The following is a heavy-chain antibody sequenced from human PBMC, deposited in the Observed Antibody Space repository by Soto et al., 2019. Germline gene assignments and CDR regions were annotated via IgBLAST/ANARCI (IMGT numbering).Heavy chain of an antibody. CDR1: GGSFTGYY. Sequence: QVQLQQWGAGLLKPSETLSLTCAVNGGSFTGYYWSWVRQPPGKGLEWIGEGEDGGVTNYSPTLRSRRIITPDAHKVQCAVKVTSVTAPDPAVYYGTRGQEGVGSPHRDQGGMGTVPS. J-gene: IGHJ4*02. CDR2: GEDGGVT. CDR3: TRGQEGVGSPH. V-gene: IGHV4-34*01. D-gene: IGHD2-15*01.